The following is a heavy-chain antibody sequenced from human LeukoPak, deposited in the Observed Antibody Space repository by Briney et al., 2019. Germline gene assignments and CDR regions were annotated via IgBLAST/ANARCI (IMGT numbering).Heavy chain of an antibody. CDR2: IYYSGST. Sequence: SETLSLTCTVCGGSIRSYYWSWIRQPPGKGPEWIAYIYYSGSTNYNPSLKSRVTISVDTSKNQFSLKLSSVTAADTAVYYCATGDVDTSMVGRLGYYYYGMDVWGQGTTVTVSS. CDR1: GGSIRSYY. D-gene: IGHD5-18*01. V-gene: IGHV4-59*01. J-gene: IGHJ6*02. CDR3: ATGDVDTSMVGRLGYYYYGMDV.